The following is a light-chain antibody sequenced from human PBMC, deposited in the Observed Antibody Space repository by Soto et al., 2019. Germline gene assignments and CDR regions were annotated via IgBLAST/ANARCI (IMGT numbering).Light chain of an antibody. V-gene: IGLV2-14*01. CDR3: SSYTRANTRV. Sequence: QSVLTQPASVSGSPGQSLTISCTGTSSDIGAYDYVSWYQHHPGKAPKLILYEVNNRPSGVSNRFSGSKSGNTASLTISGLQAEDEADYFCSSYTRANTRVFGGGTKVTVL. J-gene: IGLJ3*02. CDR2: EVN. CDR1: SSDIGAYDY.